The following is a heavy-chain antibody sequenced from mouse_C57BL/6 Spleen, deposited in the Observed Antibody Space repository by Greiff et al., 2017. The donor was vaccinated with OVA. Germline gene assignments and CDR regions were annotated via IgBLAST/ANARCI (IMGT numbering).Heavy chain of an antibody. CDR2: INPNNGGT. CDR1: GYTFTDYY. V-gene: IGHV1-26*01. D-gene: IGHD1-1*01. J-gene: IGHJ2*01. CDR3: ARRGSYYGRDY. Sequence: VQLQQSGPELVKPGASVKISCKASGYTFTDYYMNWVKQSHGKSLEWIGDINPNNGGTSYNQKFKGKATLTVDKSSSTAYMELRSLTSEDSAVYYCARRGSYYGRDYWGQGTTLTVSS.